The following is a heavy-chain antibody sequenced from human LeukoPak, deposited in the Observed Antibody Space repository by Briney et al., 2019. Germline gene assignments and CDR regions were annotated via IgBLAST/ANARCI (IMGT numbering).Heavy chain of an antibody. CDR1: RFTYTNYW. V-gene: IGHV3-7*01. D-gene: IGHD6-6*01. CDR3: ARIGYSSSSLDY. J-gene: IGHJ4*02. CDR2: INEDGSVH. Sequence: GRCLRLSCAASRFTYTNYWISWARHPPTKGLEEVTNINEDGSVHYYMDSIKGRFTISRDNAKNSLFLQMNSLRADDTAVYYCARIGYSSSSLDYWGQGTLVTVSS.